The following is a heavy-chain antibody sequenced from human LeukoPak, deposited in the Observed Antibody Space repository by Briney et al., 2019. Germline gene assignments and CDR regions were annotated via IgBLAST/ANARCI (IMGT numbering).Heavy chain of an antibody. Sequence: SETLSLTCTVSGGSISSYYWSWIRQPPGKGLEWIGYIYHSGSTYYNPSLKSRVTISVDRSKNQFSLKLSSVTAADTAVYYCARGPLYYYDSSGYYENAFDIWGQGTMVTVSS. V-gene: IGHV4-59*12. CDR3: ARGPLYYYDSSGYYENAFDI. D-gene: IGHD3-22*01. CDR1: GGSISSYY. J-gene: IGHJ3*02. CDR2: IYHSGST.